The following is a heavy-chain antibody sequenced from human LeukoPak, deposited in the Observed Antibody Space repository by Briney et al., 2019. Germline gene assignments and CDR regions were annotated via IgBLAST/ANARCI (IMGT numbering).Heavy chain of an antibody. CDR3: ANAKGHYYDSSGFDY. J-gene: IGHJ4*02. CDR2: ISGSGGST. V-gene: IGHV3-23*01. Sequence: GGSLRLSCAASGFTFSSYAMSWVRQAPGKGLEWVPAISGSGGSTYYADSVKGRFTISRDNSKNTRYLQMNSLRAEDTAVYYCANAKGHYYDSSGFDYWGQGTLVTVSS. CDR1: GFTFSSYA. D-gene: IGHD3-22*01.